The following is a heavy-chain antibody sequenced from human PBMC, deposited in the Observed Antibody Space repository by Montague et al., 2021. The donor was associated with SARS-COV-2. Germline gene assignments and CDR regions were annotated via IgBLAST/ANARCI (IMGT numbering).Heavy chain of an antibody. V-gene: IGHV4-39*01. CDR2: IYYSGST. J-gene: IGHJ5*02. CDR3: ARQEYCDGGSGYGRMDWLDR. CDR1: GGSISSYRYY. D-gene: IGHD2-15*01. Sequence: SETLSLTCTVSGGSISSYRYYWGWIRQPPGKGLEWIGSIYYSGSTYLNPSLKSRVTISVDTSKNQLSLKLSSVTAADTAVYYCARQEYCDGGSGYGRMDWLDRWGQGTLVTVSS.